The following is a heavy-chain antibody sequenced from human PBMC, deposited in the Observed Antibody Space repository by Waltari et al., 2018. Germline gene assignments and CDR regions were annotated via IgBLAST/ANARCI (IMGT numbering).Heavy chain of an antibody. D-gene: IGHD3-16*01. CDR2: ITSSSDYI. Sequence: EVRLVESGGGRVTPGGSLKLSCEASGFHFTLYYMNWVRQAPGKGLEWVSSITSSSDYIYYADSVKGRFTISRDNAKNSVYLHMTSLRAEDTAVYYCARLGAVCGNSSCPWFFDSWGQGTLVTVSS. J-gene: IGHJ4*02. CDR1: GFHFTLYY. V-gene: IGHV3-21*01. CDR3: ARLGAVCGNSSCPWFFDS.